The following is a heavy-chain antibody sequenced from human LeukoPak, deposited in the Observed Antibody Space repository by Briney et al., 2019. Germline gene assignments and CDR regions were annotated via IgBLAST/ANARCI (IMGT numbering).Heavy chain of an antibody. CDR3: AKDRSYYDSSGYIYYFDY. CDR1: GFTFSSYA. CDR2: ISGSGVST. V-gene: IGHV3-23*01. Sequence: AGSLRLSCAASGFTFSSYAISWVRQAPGKGLEWVSGISGSGVSTYYADSVKGRFTISRDNSKNTLYLQMNSLRAEDTAVYYCAKDRSYYDSSGYIYYFDYGGQGTLVTVSS. J-gene: IGHJ4*02. D-gene: IGHD3-22*01.